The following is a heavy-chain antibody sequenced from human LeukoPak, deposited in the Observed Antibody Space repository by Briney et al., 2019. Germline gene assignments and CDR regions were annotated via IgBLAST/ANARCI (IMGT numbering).Heavy chain of an antibody. CDR2: ITSSSYT. J-gene: IGHJ5*02. D-gene: IGHD3-3*01. CDR3: AKDSSYDFWSGYSGFDP. CDR1: GFIFSDYY. V-gene: IGHV3-11*05. Sequence: GGSLRLSCAASGFIFSDYYMSWLRQAPGKGLEWVSYITSSSYTNYADSVKGRFTISRDNAKNSLYLQMNSLRAEDTAVYYCAKDSSYDFWSGYSGFDPWGQGTLVTVSS.